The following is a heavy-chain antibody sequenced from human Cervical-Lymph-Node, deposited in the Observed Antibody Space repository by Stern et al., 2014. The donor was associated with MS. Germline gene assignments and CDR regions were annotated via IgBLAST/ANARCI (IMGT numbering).Heavy chain of an antibody. CDR1: GFRFDDYA. J-gene: IGHJ6*02. V-gene: IGHV3-9*01. CDR2: ISWSSGKI. D-gene: IGHD2-15*01. CDR3: ARAIGFCSGGNCEPYYYYGIDV. Sequence: EVHLVESGGDLVQPGRSLRLSCAASGFRFDDYAMYWVRQAPGKGPELVSGISWSSGKIGYADSVKGRFTISRDNVKNSLFLQMNSLRSEDTASYYCARAIGFCSGGNCEPYYYYGIDVWGQGTRVTVSS.